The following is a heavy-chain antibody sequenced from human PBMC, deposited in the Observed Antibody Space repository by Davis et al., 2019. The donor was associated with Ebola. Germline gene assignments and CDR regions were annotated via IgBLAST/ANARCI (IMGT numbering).Heavy chain of an antibody. V-gene: IGHV4-30-2*01. CDR2: INHTGNT. CDR1: GGSISTGGYS. CDR3: ARHGFAFHFDY. J-gene: IGHJ4*02. D-gene: IGHD3-3*02. Sequence: MPSETLSLTCTVSGGSISTGGYSWRWIRQPPGKGLEWIGEINHTGNTNYNPSLKSRVTISVDKSKNQFSLKLSSVTAADTAVYYCARHGFAFHFDYWGQGTLVTVSS.